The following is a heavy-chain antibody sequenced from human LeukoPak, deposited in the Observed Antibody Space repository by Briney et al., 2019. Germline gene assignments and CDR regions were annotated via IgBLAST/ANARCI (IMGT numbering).Heavy chain of an antibody. J-gene: IGHJ4*02. CDR1: GVSISSSNSY. CDR2: IYYTGNT. V-gene: IGHV4-39*01. Sequence: PSETLSLTCSVSGVSISSSNSYWGWIRQPPGKGLEWIGSIYYTGNTYYNASLKSRVTISIDTSKNQFSLKLTSVTAADTAVYYCARHGSARVRGGDRVGTPFDYWGQGTLVTVSS. D-gene: IGHD1-26*01. CDR3: ARHGSARVRGGDRVGTPFDY.